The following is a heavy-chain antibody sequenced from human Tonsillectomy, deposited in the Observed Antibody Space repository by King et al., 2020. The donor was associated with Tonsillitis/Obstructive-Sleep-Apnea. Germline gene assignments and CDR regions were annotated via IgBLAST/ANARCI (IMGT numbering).Heavy chain of an antibody. D-gene: IGHD3-16*01. CDR3: AREGDDAFDI. CDR2: IDYSGST. J-gene: IGHJ3*02. V-gene: IGHV4-59*01. Sequence: QLQESGPGLVKPSETLSLTCTVSGGSISSYYWSWIRQPPGKGLEWIGYIDYSGSTKYNPSLKSRVIISVDTSKNQFSLNLSSVTGADTAVYYCAREGDDAFDIWGQGTMVTVSS. CDR1: GGSISSYY.